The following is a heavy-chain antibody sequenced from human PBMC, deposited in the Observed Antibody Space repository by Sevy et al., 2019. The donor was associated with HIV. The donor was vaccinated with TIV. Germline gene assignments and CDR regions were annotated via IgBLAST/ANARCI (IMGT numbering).Heavy chain of an antibody. V-gene: IGHV1-18*01. CDR1: GYTFTSYG. J-gene: IGHJ6*02. Sequence: ASVKVSCKASGYTFTSYGISWVRQAPGQGLEWMGWISAYNGNTNYAQKLQGRVTMTTDPSTSTAYMELRSLRSDDTAVYYCARVLMYSSSSRPNYYYYGMDVWGQGTTVTVSS. D-gene: IGHD6-6*01. CDR2: ISAYNGNT. CDR3: ARVLMYSSSSRPNYYYYGMDV.